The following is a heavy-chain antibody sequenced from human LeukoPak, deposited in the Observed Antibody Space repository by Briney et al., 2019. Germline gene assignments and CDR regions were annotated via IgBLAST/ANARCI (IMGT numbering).Heavy chain of an antibody. J-gene: IGHJ4*02. CDR3: ARDRGVYGWYIDY. CDR1: GYTFTGYY. CDR2: INPNSGGT. Sequence: ASVKVSCKASGYTFTGYYMHWVRQAPGQGLEWMGRINPNSGGTNYAQKFQGRVTMTRDTSISTAYMELSRLRSDDTAVYYCARDRGVYGWYIDYWGQGTLVTVSS. V-gene: IGHV1-2*06. D-gene: IGHD6-19*01.